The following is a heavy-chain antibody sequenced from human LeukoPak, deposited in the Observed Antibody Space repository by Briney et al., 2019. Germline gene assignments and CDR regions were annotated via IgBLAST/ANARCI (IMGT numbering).Heavy chain of an antibody. CDR2: ISSSGSTI. CDR3: ARVRYDSSGYYFFDY. Sequence: GRSLRLSCAASGFTFSNYIMHWVRQAPGKGLEWVSYISSSGSTIYYADSVKGRFTISRDNAKNSQFLQMNSLRAEDTAVYYCARVRYDSSGYYFFDYWGQGTLVTVSS. J-gene: IGHJ4*02. V-gene: IGHV3-48*04. D-gene: IGHD3-22*01. CDR1: GFTFSNYI.